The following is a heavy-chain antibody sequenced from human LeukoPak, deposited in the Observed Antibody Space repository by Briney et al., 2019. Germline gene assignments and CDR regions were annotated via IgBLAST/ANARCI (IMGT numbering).Heavy chain of an antibody. CDR1: GDSVSSNSAA. V-gene: IGHV6-1*01. CDR2: TYYRSKWYN. D-gene: IGHD2-21*02. CDR3: ARGWIAYCGGDCFAPYFDY. J-gene: IGHJ4*02. Sequence: SQTLSLTCAISGDSVSSNSAAWNWIRQSPSRGLEWLGRTYYRSKWYNDYAVSVKSRITINPDTSKNQFSLQLNSVTPEDMAVYYCARGWIAYCGGDCFAPYFDYWGQGTLVTVSS.